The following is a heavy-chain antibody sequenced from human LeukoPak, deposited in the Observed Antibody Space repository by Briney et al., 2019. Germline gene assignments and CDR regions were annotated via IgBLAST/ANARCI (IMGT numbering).Heavy chain of an antibody. CDR1: GGSISSGSYY. J-gene: IGHJ2*01. D-gene: IGHD6-13*01. CDR2: IYTTGST. CDR3: ARHKAGPNYWYFDL. Sequence: SETLSLTCTLSGGSISSGSYYWSWIRQPAGKGLEWIGRIYTTGSTSYNPSLKSRGTISVDTSRNQFSLRLTSVTAADTAVYYCARHKAGPNYWYFDLWGRGTLVTVSS. V-gene: IGHV4-61*02.